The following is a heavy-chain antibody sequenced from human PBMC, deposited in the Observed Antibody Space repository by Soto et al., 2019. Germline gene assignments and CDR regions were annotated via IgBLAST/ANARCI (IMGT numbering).Heavy chain of an antibody. V-gene: IGHV4-59*08. CDR2: IYYSGST. CDR1: GGSISSYY. D-gene: IGHD2-15*01. CDR3: AGSGDRNCSGGSCYQPRHAFDI. Sequence: QVQLQESGPGLVKPSETLSLTCTVSGGSISSYYWSWIRQPPGKGLEWIGYIYYSGSTNYNPSLKSRVTISVDTSKNQFSLKLSAVTAADTAVYYGAGSGDRNCSGGSCYQPRHAFDIWGQGTMVTVSS. J-gene: IGHJ3*02.